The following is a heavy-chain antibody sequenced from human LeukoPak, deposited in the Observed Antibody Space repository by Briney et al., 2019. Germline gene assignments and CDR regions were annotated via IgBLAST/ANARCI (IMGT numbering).Heavy chain of an antibody. D-gene: IGHD2-15*01. CDR2: ISYDGSNK. Sequence: PGRSLRLSCAASGFTFSSYAMPWVRQAPGKGLEWVAVISYDGSNKYYADSVKGRFTISRDNSKNTLYLQMNSLRAEDTAVYYCARENGADIALDYWGQGTLVTVSS. CDR3: ARENGADIALDY. CDR1: GFTFSSYA. J-gene: IGHJ4*02. V-gene: IGHV3-30-3*01.